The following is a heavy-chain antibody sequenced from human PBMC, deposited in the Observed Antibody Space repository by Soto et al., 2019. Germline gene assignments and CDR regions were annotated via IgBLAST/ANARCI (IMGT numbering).Heavy chain of an antibody. CDR3: ARAIVAKIGGMEV. J-gene: IGHJ6*01. D-gene: IGHD5-12*01. V-gene: IGHV4-34*01. CDR1: VGSFSGYY. CDR2: INHSGSS. Sequence: WETLSRTCAFYVGSFSGYYWSWIRHPPGKGLEWIGEINHSGSSHYNPSLKSRVTISLDTSRNQFSLKLSSVTAADTAVYYCARAIVAKIGGMEVWGQGTTCSVSS.